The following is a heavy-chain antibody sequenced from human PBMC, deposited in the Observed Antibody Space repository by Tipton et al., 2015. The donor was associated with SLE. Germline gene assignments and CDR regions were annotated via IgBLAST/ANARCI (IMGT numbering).Heavy chain of an antibody. CDR3: ARAILTGYYFFDY. CDR2: IFYTGST. J-gene: IGHJ4*02. CDR1: GGFISSYY. V-gene: IGHV4-59*01. D-gene: IGHD3-9*01. Sequence: TLSLTCTVSGGFISSYYWSWIRQPPGKGLEWIGYIFYTGSTSYNPSLKSRVTISVDTSKNQFSLKLSSVTAADTAVYYCARAILTGYYFFDYWGQGTLVTVSS.